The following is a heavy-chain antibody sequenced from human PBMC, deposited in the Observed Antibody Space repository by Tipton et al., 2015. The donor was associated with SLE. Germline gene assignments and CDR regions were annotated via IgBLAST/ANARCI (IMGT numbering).Heavy chain of an antibody. D-gene: IGHD2-21*02. CDR3: ARGLPLVTPNWFGP. V-gene: IGHV1-8*01. J-gene: IGHJ5*02. Sequence: QSGPEVKKPGASVKVSCKASGYTFTSYDINWVRQATGQGLEWMGWMNPNSGNTGFAQKFQGRVTMTRNTSISTAYMELSSLRSEDTAVYYCARGLPLVTPNWFGPWGQGSLVTVPS. CDR1: GYTFTSYD. CDR2: MNPNSGNT.